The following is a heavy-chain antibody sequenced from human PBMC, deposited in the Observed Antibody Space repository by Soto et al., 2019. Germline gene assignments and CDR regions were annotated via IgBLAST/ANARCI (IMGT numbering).Heavy chain of an antibody. CDR2: IYYSGST. V-gene: IGHV4-31*03. CDR1: GGSISSGGYY. Sequence: QVQLQESGPGLVKPSQTLSLTCTVSGGSISSGGYYWSWIRQHPGKGLEWIGYIYYSGSTYYNPSLKGRVTIAVDMSKNQFSRKLSSVTAADTAVYYCARDSSKEGSGAFFDYWGQGTLVTVSS. D-gene: IGHD3-10*01. J-gene: IGHJ4*02. CDR3: ARDSSKEGSGAFFDY.